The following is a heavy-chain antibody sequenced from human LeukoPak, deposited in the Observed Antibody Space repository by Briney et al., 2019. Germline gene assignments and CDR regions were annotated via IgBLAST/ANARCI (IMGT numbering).Heavy chain of an antibody. Sequence: GGSLRLSCAASGFTFSSYAMHWVRQAPGKGLEWVSYISSSSSTIYYADSVKGRFTISRDNAKNSLYLQMNSLRAGDTAVYYCARVRDIVVVPYYYMDVWGKGTTVTVSS. CDR2: ISSSSSTI. CDR3: ARVRDIVVVPYYYMDV. D-gene: IGHD2-2*01. V-gene: IGHV3-48*04. J-gene: IGHJ6*03. CDR1: GFTFSSYA.